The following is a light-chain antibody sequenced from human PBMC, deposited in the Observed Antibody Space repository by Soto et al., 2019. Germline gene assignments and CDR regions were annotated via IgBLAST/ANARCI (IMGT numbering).Light chain of an antibody. V-gene: IGLV4-69*01. CDR3: QTWSTGIRV. Sequence: QLVLTQSPSASASRGASVKLTCTLISWHNSYAIAWHQQQPEKGPRYLMKVNSAGSHSKGDGIPDRFSCSSSGAERYPTISTLQSEDEADYHCQTWSTGIRVFGGGTKLTVL. CDR1: SWHNSYA. J-gene: IGLJ3*02. CDR2: VNSAGSH.